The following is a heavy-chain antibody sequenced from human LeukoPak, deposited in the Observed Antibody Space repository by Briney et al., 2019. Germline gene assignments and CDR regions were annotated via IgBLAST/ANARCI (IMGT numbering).Heavy chain of an antibody. Sequence: SVKVSCKASGGTFSSYATSWVRQAPGQGLEWMGGIIPIFGTANYAQKFQGRVTITADESTSTAYMELSSLRSEDTAVYYCASTTYYYDSSGYLSFYFDYWGQGTLVTVSS. CDR1: GGTFSSYA. CDR2: IIPIFGTA. J-gene: IGHJ4*02. CDR3: ASTTYYYDSSGYLSFYFDY. V-gene: IGHV1-69*13. D-gene: IGHD3-22*01.